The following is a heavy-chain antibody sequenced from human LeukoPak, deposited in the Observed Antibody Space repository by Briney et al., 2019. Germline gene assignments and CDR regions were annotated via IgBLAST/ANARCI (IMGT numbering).Heavy chain of an antibody. D-gene: IGHD5-12*01. V-gene: IGHV1-2*02. CDR2: INPNSGGT. Sequence: GASVKVSCKASGYTFTGYYMHWVRQAPGQGLEWMGWINPNSGGTNYAQKFQGRVTMTRDTSTSTAYMELSRLRSDDTAVYYCARGDRPLQYRKANWFDPWGQGTLVTVSS. CDR3: ARGDRPLQYRKANWFDP. CDR1: GYTFTGYY. J-gene: IGHJ5*02.